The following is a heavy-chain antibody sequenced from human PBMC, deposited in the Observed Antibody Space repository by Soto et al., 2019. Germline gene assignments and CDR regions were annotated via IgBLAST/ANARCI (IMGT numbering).Heavy chain of an antibody. Sequence: ASETLSLTCAVYGGSFSGYYWSWIRQPPGKGLEWIGEINHSGSTNYNPSLKSRVTISVDTSKNQFSLKLSSVTAADTAVYYCARGFTMVRGVIITRFDYWGQGTLVTVSS. D-gene: IGHD3-10*01. V-gene: IGHV4-34*01. CDR2: INHSGST. J-gene: IGHJ4*02. CDR1: GGSFSGYY. CDR3: ARGFTMVRGVIITRFDY.